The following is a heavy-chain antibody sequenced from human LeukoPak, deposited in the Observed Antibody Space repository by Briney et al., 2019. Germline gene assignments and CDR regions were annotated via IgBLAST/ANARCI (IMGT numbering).Heavy chain of an antibody. CDR1: GYTFTSYA. CDR3: ARDSPQYCGGDCGWFDP. Sequence: GASVKVSCKASGYTFTSYAMNWVRQAPGQGLEWMGWINTNTGNPTYAQGFTGRFVFSLDTSVSTAYLQISSLKAEDTAVYYCARDSPQYCGGDCGWFDPWGQGTLVTVSS. CDR2: INTNTGNP. J-gene: IGHJ5*02. V-gene: IGHV7-4-1*02. D-gene: IGHD2-21*02.